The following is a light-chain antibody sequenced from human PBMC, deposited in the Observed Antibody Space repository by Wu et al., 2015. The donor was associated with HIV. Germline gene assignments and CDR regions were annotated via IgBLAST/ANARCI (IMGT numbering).Light chain of an antibody. J-gene: IGKJ4*01. CDR2: GAS. Sequence: EIVLTQSPGTLSLSPGERATLSCRASQSVSSSFLAWYQQKPGQAPRLLIYGASSRATGIPDRFSGSGSGTDFTLTISRLEPEDFAVYYCQQYGSSGAFGGGTKGGD. CDR3: QQYGSSGA. V-gene: IGKV3-20*01. CDR1: QSVSSSF.